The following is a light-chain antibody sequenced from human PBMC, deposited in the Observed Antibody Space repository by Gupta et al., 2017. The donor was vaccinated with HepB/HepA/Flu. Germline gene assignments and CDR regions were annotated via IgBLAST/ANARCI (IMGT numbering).Light chain of an antibody. V-gene: IGKV4-1*01. J-gene: IGKJ1*01. CDR1: QSCFSSSKKRNY. Sequence: DSVMIQSPESLAVPLGERATINCKSSQSCFSSSKKRNYLDWYQQKPGQPPRLLIYWASTRESGVPYRFSGSGSGTDFTLTISSLQAEDLATYYCQQMYSTPRTFGRGTKVEIE. CDR3: QQMYSTPRT. CDR2: WAS.